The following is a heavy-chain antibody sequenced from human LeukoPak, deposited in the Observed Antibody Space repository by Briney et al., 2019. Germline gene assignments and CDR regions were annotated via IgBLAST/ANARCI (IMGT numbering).Heavy chain of an antibody. CDR2: INHSGRT. J-gene: IGHJ5*02. D-gene: IGHD3-10*01. CDR1: GGSFSGYY. Sequence: PSETLSLTCAVYGGSFSGYYWSWIRQPPGKGLEWIGEINHSGRTNYNPSLKSRVTISLDTSKNPLSLNLSSVTAADTAVYYCARHPYMVRGVPWFDPWGQGTLVTVSS. V-gene: IGHV4-34*01. CDR3: ARHPYMVRGVPWFDP.